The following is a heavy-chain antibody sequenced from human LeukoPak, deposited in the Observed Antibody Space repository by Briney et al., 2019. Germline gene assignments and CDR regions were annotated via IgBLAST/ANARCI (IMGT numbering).Heavy chain of an antibody. CDR1: GGSISSGGYY. J-gene: IGHJ4*02. D-gene: IGHD1-14*01. V-gene: IGHV4-30-2*01. Sequence: TSQTLSLTCTVSGGSISSGGYYWSWLRQPPGKGLKWIGYIYHSGSTNYNPSLKSRVTISVDTSKNQFSLKLSSVTAADTAVYYCARVRGGNPEYWGQGTLVTVSS. CDR2: IYHSGST. CDR3: ARVRGGNPEY.